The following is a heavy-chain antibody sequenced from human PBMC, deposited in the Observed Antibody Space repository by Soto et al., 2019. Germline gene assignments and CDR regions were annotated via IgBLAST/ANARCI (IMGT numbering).Heavy chain of an antibody. CDR2: IYYRGNT. D-gene: IGHD3-22*01. CDR1: GGSISSSSYY. CDR3: ARTPTYYYDTSGNLKLKYRVSWFFDY. V-gene: IGHV4-39*07. Sequence: PSETLSLTCTVSGGSISSSSYYWGWIRQPPGKGLEWIGSIYYRGNTYYNPSLKSRVTISVDTSKNQFSLKLSSVTAADTAVYYCARTPTYYYDTSGNLKLKYRVSWFFDYWGQGTLVTVSS. J-gene: IGHJ4*02.